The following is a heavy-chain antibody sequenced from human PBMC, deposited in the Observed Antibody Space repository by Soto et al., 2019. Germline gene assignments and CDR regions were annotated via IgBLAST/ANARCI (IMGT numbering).Heavy chain of an antibody. CDR3: ARARRTAMVKVKYYFDY. CDR1: GYTFTSYG. D-gene: IGHD5-18*01. V-gene: IGHV1-18*04. J-gene: IGHJ4*02. CDR2: ISGYNGDT. Sequence: GASVKVSCKASGYTFTSYGISWVRQAPGQGLEWMGWISGYNGDTNYAQKLQGRVTMTTDTSTSTAYMELRSLRSDDTAVYYCARARRTAMVKVKYYFDYWGQGTLVTVSS.